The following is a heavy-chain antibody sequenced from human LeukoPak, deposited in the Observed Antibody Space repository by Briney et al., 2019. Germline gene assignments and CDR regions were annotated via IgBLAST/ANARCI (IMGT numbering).Heavy chain of an antibody. Sequence: GGSLRLSCAASGFAFSSYDMHWVRQAPGKGLEWVALIWYDGSNKYYADSVKGRFTISRDNSRNTLYLQMNSLRAEDTAVYYCARDRSGTFDYWGQGTLVTVSS. D-gene: IGHD2-15*01. CDR3: ARDRSGTFDY. J-gene: IGHJ4*02. CDR2: IWYDGSNK. CDR1: GFAFSSYD. V-gene: IGHV3-33*01.